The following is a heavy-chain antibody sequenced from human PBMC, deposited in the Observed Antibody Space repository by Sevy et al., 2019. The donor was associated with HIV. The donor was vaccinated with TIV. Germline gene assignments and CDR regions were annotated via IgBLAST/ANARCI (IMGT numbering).Heavy chain of an antibody. CDR3: ARDLPPSATTVAHFDY. J-gene: IGHJ4*02. CDR2: ISWNSRNI. V-gene: IGHV3-9*01. Sequence: GGSLRLSCAASGFVFNDHAMHWVRVVPGKGLEWVSGISWNSRNIGYADSVRGRFTISRDNAKNSVYLQMNSLRAEDTALYYCARDLPPSATTVAHFDYWGQGTLVTVSS. D-gene: IGHD4-17*01. CDR1: GFVFNDHA.